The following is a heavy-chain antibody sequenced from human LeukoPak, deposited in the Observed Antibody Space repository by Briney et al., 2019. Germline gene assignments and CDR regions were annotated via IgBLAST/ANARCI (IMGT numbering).Heavy chain of an antibody. CDR1: GFTFSSYA. CDR2: ISYDGSNK. CDR3: ARDRVAAAGRRYYYYMDV. J-gene: IGHJ6*03. V-gene: IGHV3-30*01. Sequence: GGSLRLSCAASGFTFSSYAMHWVRQAPGKGLEWVAVISYDGSNKYYADSVKGRFTISRDNSKNTLYLQMNSLRAEDTAVYYCARDRVAAAGRRYYYYMDVWGKGTTVTVSS. D-gene: IGHD6-13*01.